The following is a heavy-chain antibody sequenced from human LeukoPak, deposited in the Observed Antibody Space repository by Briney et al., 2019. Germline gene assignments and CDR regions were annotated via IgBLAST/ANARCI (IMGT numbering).Heavy chain of an antibody. CDR3: ARDGYSSGWPNY. Sequence: ASVKVSCKASGYTFNTYGISWVRQAPGQGLEWMGWIGAYNGNTNYAQKLQGRVTMTTDTSTSTAYMELRSLRSDDTAVYYCARDGYSSGWPNYWGQGTLVTVSS. J-gene: IGHJ4*02. CDR1: GYTFNTYG. V-gene: IGHV1-18*01. CDR2: IGAYNGNT. D-gene: IGHD6-19*01.